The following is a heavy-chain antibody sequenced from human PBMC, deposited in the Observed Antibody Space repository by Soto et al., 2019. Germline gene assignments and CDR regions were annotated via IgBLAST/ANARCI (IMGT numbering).Heavy chain of an antibody. J-gene: IGHJ5*02. CDR2: INYSGST. Sequence: SETLSLTCSVSGDSLSDNYWSWIRQPPGKGLEWIGYINYSGSTNYNPSLNGRVSMSVDTSKNQFSLTLTSVTAADTAFYYCERIDPPLMLAWFDPWGQGTLVTVSS. V-gene: IGHV4-59*01. CDR1: GDSLSDNY. D-gene: IGHD2-8*01. CDR3: ERIDPPLMLAWFDP.